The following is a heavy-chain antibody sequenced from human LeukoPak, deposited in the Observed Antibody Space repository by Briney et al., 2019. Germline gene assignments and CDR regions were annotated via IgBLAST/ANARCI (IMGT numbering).Heavy chain of an antibody. CDR1: GFTFNRNA. CDR3: VRRGDASGGWGDHDF. J-gene: IGHJ4*02. CDR2: IGGSGDKT. Sequence: GGSLRLSCAASGFTFNRNAISWVRQAPGKGLEWVSTIGGSGDKTFYADSVKGRFTISRDNSKNMVHLQMNSLTGEDTALYYCVRRGDASGGWGDHDFWGQGALVTVSS. V-gene: IGHV3-23*01. D-gene: IGHD6-19*01.